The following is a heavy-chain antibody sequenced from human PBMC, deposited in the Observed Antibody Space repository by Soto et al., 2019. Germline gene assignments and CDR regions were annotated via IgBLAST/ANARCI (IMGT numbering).Heavy chain of an antibody. CDR3: AIEEIYSEYYYYGMDV. V-gene: IGHV3-30*03. J-gene: IGHJ6*02. D-gene: IGHD1-26*01. Sequence: PGGSLRLSCAASGFTFSRYGMHWVRQAPGKGLEWVALISFDGSYKYFADSVKGRFTISRDNSKNTLFLQMNSLRAEDTAVYYCAIEEIYSEYYYYGMDVWGQGTAVTVSS. CDR1: GFTFSRYG. CDR2: ISFDGSYK.